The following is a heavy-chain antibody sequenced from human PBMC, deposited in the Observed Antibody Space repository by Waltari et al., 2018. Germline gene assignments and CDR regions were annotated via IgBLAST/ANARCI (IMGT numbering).Heavy chain of an antibody. CDR2: IYYSGCT. CDR1: GGSISSSSYY. D-gene: IGHD6-19*01. V-gene: IGHV4-39*01. J-gene: IGHJ4*02. Sequence: QLQLQESGPGLVKPSETLSFTCTVSGGSISSSSYYWGWIRQPPGKGLEWIGSIYYSGCTYSTPALKSRVTISVDTSKNQFSLKLSSVTAADTAVYYCATKRESSASGFDYWGQGTLVTVSS. CDR3: ATKRESSASGFDY.